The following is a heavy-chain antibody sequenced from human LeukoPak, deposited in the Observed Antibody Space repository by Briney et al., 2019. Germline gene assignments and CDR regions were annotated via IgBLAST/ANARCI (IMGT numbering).Heavy chain of an antibody. CDR1: GFTFSSYS. D-gene: IGHD6-13*01. V-gene: IGHV3-21*01. CDR3: ARDVQQLAGEDDAFGI. CDR2: ISGNSIYI. Sequence: GGSLRLSCVGSGFTFSSYSMNWVRQAPGKGLEWVSSISGNSIYILYADSVKGRFTISRDDAKNSLYLQMNSLRAEDTAVYYCARDVQQLAGEDDAFGIWGQGTMVTVSS. J-gene: IGHJ3*02.